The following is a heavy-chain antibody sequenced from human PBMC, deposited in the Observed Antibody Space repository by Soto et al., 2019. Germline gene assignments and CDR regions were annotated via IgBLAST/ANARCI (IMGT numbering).Heavy chain of an antibody. J-gene: IGHJ4*02. CDR3: AKVPGYCSSTSCRPFDY. CDR2: ISGSGGST. Sequence: GGPLRLSCAASGFTFSSYAMSWVRQAPGKGLEWVSAISGSGGSTYYANSVKGRFTISGDNSKNTLYLQMNSMRAEDTAVYYCAKVPGYCSSTSCRPFDYWGQGTLVTVSS. CDR1: GFTFSSYA. D-gene: IGHD2-2*01. V-gene: IGHV3-23*01.